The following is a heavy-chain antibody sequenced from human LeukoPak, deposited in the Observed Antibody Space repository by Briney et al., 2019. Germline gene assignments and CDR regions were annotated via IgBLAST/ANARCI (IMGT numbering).Heavy chain of an antibody. Sequence: PSETLSLTCTVSGYSISSGYYWGWIRQPPGQGLEWIGSIYHSGSTYYNPSLKSRVTISVDTSKNQFSLKLSSVTAADTAVYYCARDSHDYGDGHYWFDPWGQGTLVTVSS. CDR1: GYSISSGYY. J-gene: IGHJ5*02. D-gene: IGHD4-17*01. CDR2: IYHSGST. CDR3: ARDSHDYGDGHYWFDP. V-gene: IGHV4-38-2*02.